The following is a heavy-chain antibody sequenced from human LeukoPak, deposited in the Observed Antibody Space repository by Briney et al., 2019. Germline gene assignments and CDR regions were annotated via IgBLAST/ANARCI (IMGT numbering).Heavy chain of an antibody. D-gene: IGHD3-16*01. J-gene: IGHJ5*02. CDR1: GFTFSSYA. CDR3: AKEGDSVWGSYGNWFDP. CDR2: ISGSGGST. V-gene: IGHV3-23*01. Sequence: GGSLRLSCAASGFTFSSYAMSWVRQAPGKGLEWVSAISGSGGSTYYADSVKGRFTISRDNSKNTLYLQMNSLRAEDTAVYYCAKEGDSVWGSYGNWFDPWGQGTLVTVSS.